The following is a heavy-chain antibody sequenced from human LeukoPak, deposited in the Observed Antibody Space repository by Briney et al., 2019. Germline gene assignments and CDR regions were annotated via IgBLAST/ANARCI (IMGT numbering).Heavy chain of an antibody. Sequence: PGGSLRLSCAASGFTFSNYAMSWVRQAPGKGLEWVSGTSGGGDTSYADSVKGRFTISRDNSRSTLYLQMNSLRPEDTAIYYCAREGYYGSGSPPSLYFDYWGQGTLVTVSS. D-gene: IGHD3-10*01. J-gene: IGHJ4*02. CDR1: GFTFSNYA. CDR3: AREGYYGSGSPPSLYFDY. V-gene: IGHV3-23*01. CDR2: TSGGGDT.